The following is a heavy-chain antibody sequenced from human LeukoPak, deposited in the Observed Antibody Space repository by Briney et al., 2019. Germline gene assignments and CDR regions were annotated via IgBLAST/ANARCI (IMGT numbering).Heavy chain of an antibody. Sequence: ASVKVSCKASGYTFTGYFIHWVRQAPGQGLEWMGWINPNSGGTNYAQKFQGRVTMTRDTSISTAYMELSRLRSDDTAVYYCAISDYGGKSPPLDYWGQGTLVTVSS. CDR3: AISDYGGKSPPLDY. J-gene: IGHJ4*02. V-gene: IGHV1-2*02. CDR1: GYTFTGYF. D-gene: IGHD4-23*01. CDR2: INPNSGGT.